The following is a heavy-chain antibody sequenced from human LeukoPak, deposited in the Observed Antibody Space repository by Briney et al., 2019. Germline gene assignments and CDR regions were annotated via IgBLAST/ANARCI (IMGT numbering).Heavy chain of an antibody. CDR3: AFTSGQLGGCYLDY. Sequence: SGPTLVKPTQTLTLTCTFSGFSLSSSGVGVGWIRQPPGKALEWLALIYWNDYKRYSPSLKSRLTITKDTSKNQVVLTMTNVDPVDTATYYCAFTSGQLGGCYLDYWGQGTLVTVSS. CDR2: IYWNDYK. V-gene: IGHV2-5*01. J-gene: IGHJ4*02. D-gene: IGHD3-3*01. CDR1: GFSLSSSGVG.